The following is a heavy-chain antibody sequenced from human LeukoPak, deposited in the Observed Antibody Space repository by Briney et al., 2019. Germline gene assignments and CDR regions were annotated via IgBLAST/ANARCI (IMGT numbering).Heavy chain of an antibody. D-gene: IGHD3-10*02. CDR3: AELGITMIGGV. V-gene: IGHV3-48*01. CDR2: ISSSGGTI. CDR1: GFIFSRYS. J-gene: IGHJ6*04. Sequence: GGSLRLSCAASGFIFSRYSMNWVRQAPGKGLEWVSYISSSGGTIYYADSVKGRFTISRDNAKNSLYLQMNSLRAEDTAVYYCAELGITMIGGVWGKGTTVTISS.